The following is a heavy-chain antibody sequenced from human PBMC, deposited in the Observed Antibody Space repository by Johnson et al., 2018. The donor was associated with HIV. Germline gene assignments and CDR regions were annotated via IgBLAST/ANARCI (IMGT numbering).Heavy chain of an antibody. V-gene: IGHV3-7*03. CDR3: AREVYYYDTSGQGAFDI. D-gene: IGHD3-22*01. CDR2: IKQDETEK. CDR1: GFTFGSYW. Sequence: VQLVESGGGLVQPGGSLRLSCAASGFTFGSYWMSWVRQAPGKGLEWVANIKQDETEKHYVASAKCRFTISRDNAKNSLSLQINSLRAEDTALYYCAREVYYYDTSGQGAFDIWGQGTMVTVSS. J-gene: IGHJ3*02.